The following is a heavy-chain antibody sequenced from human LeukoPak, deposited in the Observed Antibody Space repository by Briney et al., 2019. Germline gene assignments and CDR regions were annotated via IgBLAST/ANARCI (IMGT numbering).Heavy chain of an antibody. J-gene: IGHJ4*02. CDR1: QFIFSDYY. CDR3: ARGVSSDF. Sequence: GGSLRLSCATSQFIFSDYYMNWHRQAPGKGPEWLAYLSGSGTNIYYADSVKGRFTISRDNTKNLLFLQMTSLTAEDTAVYYCARGVSSDFWGQGPLVTVSS. V-gene: IGHV3-11*01. CDR2: LSGSGTNI. D-gene: IGHD2-8*01.